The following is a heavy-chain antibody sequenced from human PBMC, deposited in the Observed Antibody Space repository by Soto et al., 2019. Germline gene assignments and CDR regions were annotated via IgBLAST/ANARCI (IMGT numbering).Heavy chain of an antibody. CDR3: ARAFPGGNYYYGMDV. J-gene: IGHJ6*02. Sequence: SETLSLTCTVSGGSISSYYWSWIRQPPGKGLEWIEYIYYSGSTNYNPSLKSRVTISVDTSKNQFSLKLSSVTAADTAVYYCARAFPGGNYYYGMDVWGQGTTVTVSS. D-gene: IGHD1-26*01. CDR2: IYYSGST. V-gene: IGHV4-59*01. CDR1: GGSISSYY.